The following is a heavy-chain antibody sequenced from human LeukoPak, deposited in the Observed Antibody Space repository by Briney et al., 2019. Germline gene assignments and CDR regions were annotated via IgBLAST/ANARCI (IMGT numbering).Heavy chain of an antibody. J-gene: IGHJ4*02. D-gene: IGHD3-22*01. Sequence: GESLQISCKGSGCSFTSYWIGWVRPLPGKGLEGMGIIYPGDSDIRYTPSFQGQVTISADKSISTAYLQWSSLKASDTAMYYCARPVDSSGLDYWGQGNLVTVSS. CDR2: IYPGDSDI. V-gene: IGHV5-51*01. CDR1: GCSFTSYW. CDR3: ARPVDSSGLDY.